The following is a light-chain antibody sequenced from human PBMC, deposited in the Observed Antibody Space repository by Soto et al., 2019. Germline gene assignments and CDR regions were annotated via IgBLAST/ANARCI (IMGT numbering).Light chain of an antibody. V-gene: IGLV2-14*03. J-gene: IGLJ3*02. CDR3: SSYTSSSTVV. CDR2: DVN. Sequence: QSVLIQPASVSGSPGQSITISCTGTSSDVGGYNYVSWYQQHPGKAPKLMISDVNTRPSWVSYRFSGSKSGNTASLTISGLQAEDEADYYCSSYTSSSTVVFGGGTKLTVL. CDR1: SSDVGGYNY.